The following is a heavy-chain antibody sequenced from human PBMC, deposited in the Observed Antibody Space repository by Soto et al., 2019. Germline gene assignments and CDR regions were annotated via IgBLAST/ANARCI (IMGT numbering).Heavy chain of an antibody. D-gene: IGHD3-3*01. CDR1: GFTFSSYG. J-gene: IGHJ6*02. CDR2: IWYDGSNK. CDR3: ARDTADDFWSGLLGMDV. Sequence: GGSLTLSCAASGFTFSSYGMHWVRQAPGKGLEWVAVIWYDGSNKYYADSVKGRFTISRDNSKNTLYLQMNSLRAEDTAVYYCARDTADDFWSGLLGMDVWGQGTTVTVSS. V-gene: IGHV3-33*01.